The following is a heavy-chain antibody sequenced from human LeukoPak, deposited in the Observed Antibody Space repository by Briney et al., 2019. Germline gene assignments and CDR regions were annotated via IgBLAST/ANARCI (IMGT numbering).Heavy chain of an antibody. J-gene: IGHJ6*02. CDR2: IKQDGSEK. V-gene: IGHV3-7*05. CDR3: ASLSTSFGMDV. CDR1: GFNFSSYW. D-gene: IGHD5/OR15-5a*01. Sequence: PGGSLRLSCAASGFNFSSYWMSWVRQAPGKGLEWVANIKQDGSEKYYVDSVKGRFTISRDNAKNSLYLQMNSLRAEDTAVYYCASLSTSFGMDVWGQGTTVTVSS.